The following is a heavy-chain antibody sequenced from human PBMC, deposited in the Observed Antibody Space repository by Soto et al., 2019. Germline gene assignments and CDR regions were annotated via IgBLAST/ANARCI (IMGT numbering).Heavy chain of an antibody. V-gene: IGHV4-59*01. Sequence: PSETLSLTCTVSGGSITSFYWSWIRQTPGKGLEWIGHTSYTGSTNYNPSLKSRVTIAVDTSKNQFSLNLTSVTAADTAVYYCAREGNGWYYSDYWGQGALVTVSS. J-gene: IGHJ4*02. CDR1: GGSITSFY. CDR3: AREGNGWYYSDY. CDR2: TSYTGST. D-gene: IGHD6-19*01.